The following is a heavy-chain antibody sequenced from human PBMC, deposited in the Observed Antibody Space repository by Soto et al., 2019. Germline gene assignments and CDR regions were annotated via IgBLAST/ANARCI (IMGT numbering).Heavy chain of an antibody. Sequence: AGPPLLNPTQTLTLTFNFSGFSLTNRTVGLGWIRQPPGKALEQLALIYWDDDKRYSPSLKSRLTITKDTSKNQVVLTMTNMDPVDTATYYCAHGRYSSGWYGDYFDYWGQGTLVTVSS. V-gene: IGHV2-5*02. J-gene: IGHJ4*02. CDR2: IYWDDDK. CDR1: GFSLTNRTVG. CDR3: AHGRYSSGWYGDYFDY. D-gene: IGHD6-19*01.